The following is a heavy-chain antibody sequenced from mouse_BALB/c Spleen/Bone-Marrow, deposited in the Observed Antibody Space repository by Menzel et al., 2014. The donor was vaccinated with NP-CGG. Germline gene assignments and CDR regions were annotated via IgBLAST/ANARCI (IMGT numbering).Heavy chain of an antibody. J-gene: IGHJ3*01. Sequence: VQLQQSGPGLVAPSQSLSITCTVSGFSLTNYCVHWVRQPPGKGLEWLGAIWAGGSTNYKSALMSRLSISKDNSKSXVLLKMNSLQTDDTAMYYCARDGATATLAYWGQGTLVTVSA. CDR1: GFSLTNYC. CDR2: IWAGGST. D-gene: IGHD1-2*01. V-gene: IGHV2-9*02. CDR3: ARDGATATLAY.